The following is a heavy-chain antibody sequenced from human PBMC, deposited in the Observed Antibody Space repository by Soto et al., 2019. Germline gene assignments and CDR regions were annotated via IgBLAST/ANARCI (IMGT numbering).Heavy chain of an antibody. Sequence: SSVKVSCKASGGTFSSYAISWVRQAPGQGLEWMGGIIPIFGTANYAQKFQGRVTITADESTSTAYMELSSLRSEDTAVYYCARKLGCSGGSCYRYDYYYGMDVGGRGTTVTVS. CDR3: ARKLGCSGGSCYRYDYYYGMDV. CDR1: GGTFSSYA. D-gene: IGHD2-15*01. CDR2: IIPIFGTA. J-gene: IGHJ6*02. V-gene: IGHV1-69*13.